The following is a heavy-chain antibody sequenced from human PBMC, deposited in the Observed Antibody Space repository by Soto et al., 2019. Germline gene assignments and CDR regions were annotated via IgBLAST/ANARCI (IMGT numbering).Heavy chain of an antibody. Sequence: QITLKESGPPLVKPTQTLTLTCTFSGFSLTTPGVGVGWFRQPPGKALEWLAVIYWNDDNRYSPSLRSRLTLTKDTSKNQVVATMTNLDPVDTATYYCARQRAYYPGSGMSIAFDIWGQGTMVTVSS. CDR2: IYWNDDN. J-gene: IGHJ3*02. D-gene: IGHD3-10*01. V-gene: IGHV2-5*01. CDR1: GFSLTTPGVG. CDR3: ARQRAYYPGSGMSIAFDI.